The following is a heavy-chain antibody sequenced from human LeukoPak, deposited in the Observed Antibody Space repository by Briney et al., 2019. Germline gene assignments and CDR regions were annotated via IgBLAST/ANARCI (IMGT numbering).Heavy chain of an antibody. Sequence: PGRSLRLSCAASGFTFSSYGMHWVRQAPGKGLEWVAVISYDGSNKYYADFVKGRFTFSRDNSTNTLYLQMNRLRAEDTAVYYCAKDSYGDIVATMRRNYYYYMDVWGKGTTVTVSS. CDR3: AKDSYGDIVATMRRNYYYYMDV. V-gene: IGHV3-30*18. J-gene: IGHJ6*03. D-gene: IGHD5-12*01. CDR1: GFTFSSYG. CDR2: ISYDGSNK.